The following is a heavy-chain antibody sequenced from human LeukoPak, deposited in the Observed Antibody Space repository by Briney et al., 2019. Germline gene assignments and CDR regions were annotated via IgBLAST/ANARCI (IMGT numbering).Heavy chain of an antibody. CDR3: AKVSYGSVAGTLDY. J-gene: IGHJ4*02. V-gene: IGHV3-23*01. Sequence: GGSLRLSCAASGFTFSSYSMNWVRQAPGKGLEWVSAISGSGGSTYYAASVKGRFTISRTNSKNTCLLQMSSLRAEDTAVYYCAKVSYGSVAGTLDYWGQGTLVTVSS. CDR2: ISGSGGST. CDR1: GFTFSSYS. D-gene: IGHD6-19*01.